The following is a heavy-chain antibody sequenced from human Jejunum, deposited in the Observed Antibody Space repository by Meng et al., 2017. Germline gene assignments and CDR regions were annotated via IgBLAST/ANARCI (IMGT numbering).Heavy chain of an antibody. V-gene: IGHV3-11*04. CDR2: INSGGNTI. D-gene: IGHD4-17*01. CDR1: GYIFGDYY. J-gene: IGHJ3*02. CDR3: ARDKGQGDYGFLDGFDI. Sequence: GESLKISCEASGYIFGDYYMTWIRPAPGKGLEWISYINSGGNTIYYADSVKGRFIMSRDNAKKSLYLQMNSLRAEDTAMYYCARDKGQGDYGFLDGFDIWGQGTMVTVSS.